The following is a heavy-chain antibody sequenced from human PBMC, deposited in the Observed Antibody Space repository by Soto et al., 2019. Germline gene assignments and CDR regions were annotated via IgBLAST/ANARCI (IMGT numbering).Heavy chain of an antibody. CDR3: AKGYSGGALYCSSTSCYNVPFDY. Sequence: GGSLRLSCAASGFTFSSYAMSWVRQAPGKGLEWVSAISGSGGSTYYADSVKGRFTISRDNSKNTLYLQMNSLRAEDTAVYYCAKGYSGGALYCSSTSCYNVPFDYWGQGTLVTVSS. CDR1: GFTFSSYA. CDR2: ISGSGGST. J-gene: IGHJ4*02. D-gene: IGHD2-2*02. V-gene: IGHV3-23*01.